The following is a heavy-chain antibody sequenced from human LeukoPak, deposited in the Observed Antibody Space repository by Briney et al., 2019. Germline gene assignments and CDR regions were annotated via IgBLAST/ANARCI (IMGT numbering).Heavy chain of an antibody. V-gene: IGHV1-69*04. J-gene: IGHJ6*02. CDR3: ARGSIVGATYYYYGMDV. Sequence: ASVKVSCKASVGTFSSYAISWVRQAPGQGLEWMGRIIPILGIANYAQKFQGRVTITAEKSTSTAYMELSSLRSEDTAVYYCARGSIVGATYYYYGMDVWGQGTTVTVSS. D-gene: IGHD1-26*01. CDR1: VGTFSSYA. CDR2: IIPILGIA.